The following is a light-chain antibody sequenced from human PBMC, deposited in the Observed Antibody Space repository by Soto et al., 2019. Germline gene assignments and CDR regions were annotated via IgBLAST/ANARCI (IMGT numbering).Light chain of an antibody. CDR3: SSSAGTNSFVL. J-gene: IGLJ3*02. CDR1: SSDIGGYNS. V-gene: IGLV2-8*01. CDR2: EVN. Sequence: QSALTQPPSASGSPGQSVTISCTGTSSDIGGYNSVSWYQQHPGKAPKLMIYEVNMRPLGVPERFSGSKSGNTASLTVSGLQADDEADYYCSSSAGTNSFVLFGGGTKLTVL.